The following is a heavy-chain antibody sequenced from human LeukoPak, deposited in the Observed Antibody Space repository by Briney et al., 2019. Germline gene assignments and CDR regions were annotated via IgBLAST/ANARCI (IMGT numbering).Heavy chain of an antibody. CDR3: ARVSAGAARRDYYYGMDV. CDR2: INPSGGST. V-gene: IGHV1-46*01. Sequence: ASVKVSCKASGYTFTSYYMHWVRQAPGQGLEWMGIINPSGGSTSYAQKFQGRVTTTRDTSTSTVYMELSSLRSEDTAVYYCARVSAGAARRDYYYGMDVWGQGTTVTVSS. J-gene: IGHJ6*02. D-gene: IGHD6-6*01. CDR1: GYTFTSYY.